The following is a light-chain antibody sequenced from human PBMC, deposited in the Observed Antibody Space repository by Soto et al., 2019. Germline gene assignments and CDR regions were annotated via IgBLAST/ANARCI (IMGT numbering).Light chain of an antibody. CDR1: SGHTNYA. J-gene: IGLJ2*01. Sequence: QLVLTQSPSASASLGASVKFTCTLSSGHTNYAIAWLQQQPGKGPRYLMKLNSDGRHTKGDGIPDRFSGSSSGAERYLTISSLCSDDEADYYCQTWGTGIRVFGGGTKLTVL. V-gene: IGLV4-69*01. CDR3: QTWGTGIRV. CDR2: LNSDGRH.